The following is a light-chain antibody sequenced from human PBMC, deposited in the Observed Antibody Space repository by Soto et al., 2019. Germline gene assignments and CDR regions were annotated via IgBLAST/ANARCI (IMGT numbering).Light chain of an antibody. J-gene: IGKJ1*01. V-gene: IGKV3-15*01. CDR1: ESIASR. CDR3: QQYNRYPPT. CDR2: GAS. Sequence: DILMTQSPSTLSVSLGERVTLSCRANESIASRLAWYQQKPGQAPRLLIYGASTWTTGIPARFSGSGSGTEFTLTISSLQSEDFATYYCQQYNRYPPTFGQGTKVDIK.